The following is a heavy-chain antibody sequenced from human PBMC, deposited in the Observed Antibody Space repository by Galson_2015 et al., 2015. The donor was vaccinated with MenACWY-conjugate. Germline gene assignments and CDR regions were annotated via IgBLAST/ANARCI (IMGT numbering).Heavy chain of an antibody. Sequence: FLRLSCAASGFTFSNSWMSWVRQAPGKGLGWVGRINSKTAGGRPDYAAPVKVRFTISRDDSNNTLYLQRNSLKTEDTAVYYCTTGRGVVVVPADYYYYGMDVWGQGTTVTVSS. D-gene: IGHD2-2*01. CDR2: INSKTAGGRP. CDR3: TTGRGVVVVPADYYYYGMDV. CDR1: GFTFSNSW. J-gene: IGHJ6*02. V-gene: IGHV3-15*01.